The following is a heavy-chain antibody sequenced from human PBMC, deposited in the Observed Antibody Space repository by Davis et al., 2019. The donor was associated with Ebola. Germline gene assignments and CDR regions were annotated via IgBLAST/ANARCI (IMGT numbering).Heavy chain of an antibody. J-gene: IGHJ6*02. D-gene: IGHD3-10*01. CDR2: ISAYNGDT. CDR3: ARDFRGWKYYYGMDV. CDR1: SYTFTSYG. Sequence: ASVKVSCKASSYTFTSYGISWVRQAPGQGLEWMGWISAYNGDTNYAQKLQGRVTMTTDTSTSTAYMELSSLRSEDTAVYYCARDFRGWKYYYGMDVWGQGTTVTVSS. V-gene: IGHV1-18*01.